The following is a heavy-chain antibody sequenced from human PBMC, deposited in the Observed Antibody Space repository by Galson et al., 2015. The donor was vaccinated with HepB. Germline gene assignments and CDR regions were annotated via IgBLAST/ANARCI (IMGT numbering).Heavy chain of an antibody. CDR2: INTGNGDR. CDR3: ARRFRPTPQYASGSIENWFDP. CDR1: GYTFTTYG. J-gene: IGHJ5*02. D-gene: IGHD6-25*01. Sequence: SVKVSCKASGYTFTTYGIHWVRQAPGQRLEWMGWINTGNGDRKYAQKFQGRVTITTDTSATTVYLEVSSLSYEDTAVYYCARRFRPTPQYASGSIENWFDPWGQGTLVTVSS. V-gene: IGHV1-3*04.